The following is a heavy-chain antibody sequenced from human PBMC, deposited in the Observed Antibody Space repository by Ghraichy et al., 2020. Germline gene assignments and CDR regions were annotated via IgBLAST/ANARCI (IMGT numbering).Heavy chain of an antibody. CDR1: GGSISSGGYY. D-gene: IGHD5-18*01. Sequence: SETLSLTCTVSGGSISSGGYYWSWIRQHPGKGLEWIGYIYYSGSTYYNPSLKSRVTISVDTSKNQFSLKLSSVTAADTAVYYCAREETAMGVDYWGQGTRVTVSS. J-gene: IGHJ4*02. V-gene: IGHV4-31*03. CDR2: IYYSGST. CDR3: AREETAMGVDY.